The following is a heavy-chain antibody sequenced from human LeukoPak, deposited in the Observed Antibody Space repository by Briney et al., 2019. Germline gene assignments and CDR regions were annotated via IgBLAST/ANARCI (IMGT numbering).Heavy chain of an antibody. V-gene: IGHV3-48*04. CDR2: ISSSSTI. CDR1: GFTFSSYS. CDR3: ARVYDSMDV. J-gene: IGHJ6*03. D-gene: IGHD2-8*01. Sequence: GGSLRLSCAASGFTFSSYSMNWVRQAPGKGLEWVSYISSSSTIYYADSVKGRFTISRDNAKNSLYLQMNSLRAEDTAVYYCARVYDSMDVWGKGTTVTVSS.